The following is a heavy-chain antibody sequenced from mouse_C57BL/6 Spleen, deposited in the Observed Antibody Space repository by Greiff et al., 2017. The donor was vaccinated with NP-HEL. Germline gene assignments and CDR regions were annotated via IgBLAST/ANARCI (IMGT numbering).Heavy chain of an antibody. CDR1: GYTFTSYW. V-gene: IGHV1-69*01. CDR3: ARAGGYAMDD. Sequence: QVQLQQPGAELVMPGASVKLSCKASGYTFTSYWMHWVKQRPGQGLEWIGEIDPSDSYTNYNQKFKGKSTLTVDKSSSTAYMQLSSLTSEDSAVYYCARAGGYAMDDWGQGTSVTVSA. CDR2: IDPSDSYT. J-gene: IGHJ4*01.